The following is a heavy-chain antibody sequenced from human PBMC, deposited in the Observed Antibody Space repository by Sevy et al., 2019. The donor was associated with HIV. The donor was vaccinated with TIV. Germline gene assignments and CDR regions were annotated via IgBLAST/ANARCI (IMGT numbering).Heavy chain of an antibody. J-gene: IGHJ4*02. CDR2: LNPGNGNT. Sequence: ASVKVSCKATGYNFNTYTIHWVRQAPGQSLEWMAWLNPGNGNTKYSQQFRGRVTITRDTSARTVYMELTSLTSEDTAVYFCARGPYARRGFDYWGQGTLVTVSS. D-gene: IGHD3-16*01. CDR3: ARGPYARRGFDY. V-gene: IGHV1-3*01. CDR1: GYNFNTYT.